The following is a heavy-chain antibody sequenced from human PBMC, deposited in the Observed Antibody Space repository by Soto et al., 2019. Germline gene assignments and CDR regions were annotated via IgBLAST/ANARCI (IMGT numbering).Heavy chain of an antibody. J-gene: IGHJ6*02. V-gene: IGHV4-31*03. Sequence: QVQLQESGPGLVKPSQTLSLTCTVSGGSISSGGYYWSWIRQHPGKGLEWIGYIYYSGSTYYNPSLRSRVTLSVATSKNQFSLKLSSVTAADTAVYYCARGGLGYCSGGSCYSAELSRYYYGMDVWGQGTTVTVSS. D-gene: IGHD2-15*01. CDR2: IYYSGST. CDR1: GGSISSGGYY. CDR3: ARGGLGYCSGGSCYSAELSRYYYGMDV.